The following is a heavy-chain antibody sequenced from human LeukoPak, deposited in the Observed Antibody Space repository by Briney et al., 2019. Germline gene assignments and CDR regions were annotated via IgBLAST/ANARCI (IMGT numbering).Heavy chain of an antibody. CDR1: GFTFSSYS. CDR3: ARDVQVATIYPLDY. CDR2: ISSISTYI. V-gene: IGHV3-21*01. J-gene: IGHJ4*02. D-gene: IGHD5-12*01. Sequence: PGGSLRLSCAASGFTFSSYSMNWVRQAPGKGLEWVSSISSISTYIYYADSVKGRFTISRDNAKNSLYLQMNSLRAEDTAVYYCARDVQVATIYPLDYWGQGTLVTVSS.